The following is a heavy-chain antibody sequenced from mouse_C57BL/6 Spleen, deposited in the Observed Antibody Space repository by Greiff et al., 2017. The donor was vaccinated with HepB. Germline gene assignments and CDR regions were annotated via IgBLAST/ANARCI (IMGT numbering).Heavy chain of an antibody. J-gene: IGHJ2*01. CDR3: ARQVTAQALYFDY. CDR2: ISSGGSYT. Sequence: EVMLVESGGDLVKPGGSLKLSCAASGFTFSSYGMSWVRQTPDKRLEWVATISSGGSYTYYPDSVKGRFTISRDNAKNTLYLQMSSLKSEDTAMYYCARQVTAQALYFDYWGQGTTLTVSS. D-gene: IGHD3-2*02. V-gene: IGHV5-6*01. CDR1: GFTFSSYG.